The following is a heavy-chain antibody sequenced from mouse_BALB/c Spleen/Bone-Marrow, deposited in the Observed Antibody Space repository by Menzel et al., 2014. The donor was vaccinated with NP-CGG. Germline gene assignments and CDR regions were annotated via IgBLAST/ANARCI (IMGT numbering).Heavy chain of an antibody. Sequence: VQLQQSGPVLVKPSQSLSLTCSVSGYSITSGYYWNWIRQFPGNKLEWMDYISYDGSNNYNPSLKNRISITRDTSKNQFFLRLNSVTTEDTATYYCARGGDWFFDVWGAGTTVTVSS. CDR2: ISYDGSN. V-gene: IGHV3-6*02. J-gene: IGHJ1*01. CDR3: ARGGDWFFDV. CDR1: GYSITSGYY.